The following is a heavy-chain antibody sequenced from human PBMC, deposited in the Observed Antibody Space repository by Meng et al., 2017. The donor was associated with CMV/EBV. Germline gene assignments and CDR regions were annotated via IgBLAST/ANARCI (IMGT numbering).Heavy chain of an antibody. D-gene: IGHD6-6*01. J-gene: IGHJ6*02. Sequence: ASVKVSCKASGYTFTSYYMHWVRQAPGQGLEWMGIINPSGGSTSYAQKFQGRVTMTRDTSTSTVYMELSSLRSEDTAVYYRARDQGYSSSSPEDHYYGMDVWGQGTTVTVSS. CDR1: GYTFTSYY. CDR3: ARDQGYSSSSPEDHYYGMDV. CDR2: INPSGGST. V-gene: IGHV1-46*01.